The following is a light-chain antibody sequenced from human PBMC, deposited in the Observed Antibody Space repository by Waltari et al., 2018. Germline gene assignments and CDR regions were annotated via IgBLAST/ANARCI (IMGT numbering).Light chain of an antibody. CDR3: CSYAGSYTGV. CDR2: DVS. J-gene: IGLJ3*02. CDR1: SSDVGGYNY. V-gene: IGLV2-11*01. Sequence: QSALTQPRTVSGSPGQSVTIACTGTSSDVGGYNYVTWYQQHPAKAPKFIIYDVSKRPSGVPDRFSRSSSGTTASLTIYRLQAADEADYYCCSYAGSYTGVFGGGTKLTVL.